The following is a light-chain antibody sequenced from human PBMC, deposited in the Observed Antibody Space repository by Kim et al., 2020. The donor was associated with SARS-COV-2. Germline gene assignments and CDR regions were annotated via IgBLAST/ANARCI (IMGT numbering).Light chain of an antibody. V-gene: IGLV6-57*04. CDR3: QSYDSSAWV. CDR1: SGSIASNY. J-gene: IGLJ3*02. Sequence: NFMLTQPHSVSESPAKTVTISCTRSSGSIASNYVQWYQQRPGSAPTTVIYEDNQRPSGVPDRFSGSIDSSSNSASLTISGLKTEDEADYYCQSYDSSAWVFGGGTQLTVL. CDR2: EDN.